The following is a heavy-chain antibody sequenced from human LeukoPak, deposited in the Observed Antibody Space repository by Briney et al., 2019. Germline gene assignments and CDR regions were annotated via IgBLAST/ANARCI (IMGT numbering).Heavy chain of an antibody. J-gene: IGHJ4*02. V-gene: IGHV1-24*01. CDR3: GTKRWAAAGPIDF. CDR1: GHTLSDLS. D-gene: IGHD6-13*01. CDR2: FDPENGKT. Sequence: ASVKVSCKVSGHTLSDLSMHWVRQAPGKGLGWMGGFDPENGKTVYAKKFQGRVTLTEDTSRDTGYMEVSSLRSEDTAVYYCGTKRWAAAGPIDFWGQGTLVTVSS.